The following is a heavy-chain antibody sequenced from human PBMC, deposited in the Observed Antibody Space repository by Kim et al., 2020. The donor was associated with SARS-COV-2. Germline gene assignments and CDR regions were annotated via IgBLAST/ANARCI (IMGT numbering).Heavy chain of an antibody. CDR3: ARHYYDSSGYYRDPNAFDI. V-gene: IGHV4-39*01. D-gene: IGHD3-22*01. CDR2: IYYSGST. Sequence: SETLSLTCTVSGGSISSSSYYWGWIRQPPGKGLEWIGSIYYSGSTYYNPYLKSRVTISVDTSKNQFSLKLSSVTAAATAVYYCARHYYDSSGYYRDPNAFDIWGQGTMVTVSS. CDR1: GGSISSSSYY. J-gene: IGHJ3*02.